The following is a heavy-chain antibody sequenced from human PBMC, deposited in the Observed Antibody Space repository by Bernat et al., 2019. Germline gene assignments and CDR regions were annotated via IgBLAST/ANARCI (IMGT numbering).Heavy chain of an antibody. J-gene: IGHJ4*02. V-gene: IGHV3-30*18. CDR3: AKDRELYSYGYRFDY. Sequence: QVQLVESGGGVVQPGRSLRLSCAASGFTFSSYGMHWVRQAPGKGLEWVAVISYDGSNKYYADSVKGRFTISRDNSKNTLYLQMNSLRAEDTAVYYCAKDRELYSYGYRFDYWGQGTLVTVSS. CDR1: GFTFSSYG. D-gene: IGHD5-18*01. CDR2: ISYDGSNK.